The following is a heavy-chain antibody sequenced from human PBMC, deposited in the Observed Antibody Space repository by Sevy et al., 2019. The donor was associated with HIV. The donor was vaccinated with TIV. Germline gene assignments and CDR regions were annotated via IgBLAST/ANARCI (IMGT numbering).Heavy chain of an antibody. CDR3: AKGYCSGGSCPRDYYYYGMDV. CDR1: GFTFSTYA. Sequence: GGSLRLSCAASGFTFSTYAMNWVRQAPGKGLEWVSSISTNGLSAYYTDSVEGRFTISRDNSKNTLYLQMNSLRADDTAVYYCAKGYCSGGSCPRDYYYYGMDVWGQGTTVTVSS. V-gene: IGHV3-23*01. J-gene: IGHJ6*02. CDR2: ISTNGLSA. D-gene: IGHD2-15*01.